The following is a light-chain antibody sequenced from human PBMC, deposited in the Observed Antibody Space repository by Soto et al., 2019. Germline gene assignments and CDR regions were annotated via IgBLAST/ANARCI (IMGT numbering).Light chain of an antibody. CDR1: NPGRKK. CDR2: DVT. J-gene: IGLJ1*01. Sequence: SYDLSQPLSVSVAPGQTARIACGGDNPGRKKVSWQHQKRGSAPVVAFYDVTDRPSGITERFTVSNSPNSAALTISTVDAEDDADYYWHQWDSGSDRYVFPPGTKGTVL. CDR3: HQWDSGSDRYV. V-gene: IGLV3-21*02.